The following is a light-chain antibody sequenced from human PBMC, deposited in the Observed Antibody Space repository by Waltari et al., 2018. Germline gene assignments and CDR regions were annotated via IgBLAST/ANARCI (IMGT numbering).Light chain of an antibody. CDR1: SSDVGGHNY. Sequence: QSALTQPASVSGSPGQSITISCTGTSSDVGGHNYVSWYQQHPGKAPRLMLYDVITRPSGVSTRFSGSKSGNTVSLTISGLQAEDEADYYCSSYTSTSTRYLFGTGTKVTVL. CDR3: SSYTSTSTRYL. J-gene: IGLJ1*01. CDR2: DVI. V-gene: IGLV2-14*03.